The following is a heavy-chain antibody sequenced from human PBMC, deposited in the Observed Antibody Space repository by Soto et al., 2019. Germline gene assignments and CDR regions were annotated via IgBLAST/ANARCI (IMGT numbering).Heavy chain of an antibody. J-gene: IGHJ6*02. V-gene: IGHV3-23*01. D-gene: IGHD3-3*01. CDR2: ISGSGGST. CDR1: GPNFRTYA. CDR3: AKEGLWEWLSDYGMDV. Sequence: RGPRLSSCAASGPNFRTYAMRWVPQAPGKGLEWVSAISGSGGSTYYADSVKCRFTISRDNSKNTLYLQMNTLRAEDKAVYYCAKEGLWEWLSDYGMDVWGQGTTVTVS.